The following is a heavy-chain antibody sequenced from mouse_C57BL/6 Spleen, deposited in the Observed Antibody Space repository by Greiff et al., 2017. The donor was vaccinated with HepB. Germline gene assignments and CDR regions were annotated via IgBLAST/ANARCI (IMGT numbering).Heavy chain of an antibody. Sequence: QVQLKESGAELVKPGASVKLSCKASGYTFTEYTIHWVKQRSGQGLEWIGWFYPGSGSIKYNEKFKDKATLYAYKSSSTVYMELSRLTSADSAVYFCARQDGYYQAWFAYWGQGTLVTVSA. J-gene: IGHJ3*01. D-gene: IGHD2-3*01. CDR2: FYPGSGSI. CDR3: ARQDGYYQAWFAY. CDR1: GYTFTEYT. V-gene: IGHV1-62-2*01.